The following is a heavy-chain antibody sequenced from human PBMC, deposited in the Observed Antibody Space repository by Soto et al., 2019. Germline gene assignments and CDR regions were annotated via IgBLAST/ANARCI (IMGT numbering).Heavy chain of an antibody. Sequence: GESLKISCKGSGYSFTSYWIGWVRQMPGKGLEWMGIIYPGDSDTRYSPSFQGQVTISADKSISTAYLQWSSLKASDTAMYYCARETGRRNHLLSGYYGMDVWGQGTTVTVS. D-gene: IGHD3-10*01. CDR2: IYPGDSDT. CDR3: ARETGRRNHLLSGYYGMDV. J-gene: IGHJ6*02. V-gene: IGHV5-51*01. CDR1: GYSFTSYW.